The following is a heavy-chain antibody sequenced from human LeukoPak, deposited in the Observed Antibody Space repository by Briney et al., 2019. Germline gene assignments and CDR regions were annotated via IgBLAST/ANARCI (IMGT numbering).Heavy chain of an antibody. V-gene: IGHV1-18*01. CDR3: ARGSSPYNWYFDL. CDR2: IAADSGDIHGYT. CDR1: GYRLRNHG. J-gene: IGHJ2*01. Sequence: GDSVKVSCKASGYRLRNHGISWVRQAPGQGLEWVGWIAADSGDIHGYTHYAEKLQGRVSMTTDTSTDTAYMDLRSLTSDDTAVYYCARGSSPYNWYFDLRGRGTLIPVSS. D-gene: IGHD4-11*01.